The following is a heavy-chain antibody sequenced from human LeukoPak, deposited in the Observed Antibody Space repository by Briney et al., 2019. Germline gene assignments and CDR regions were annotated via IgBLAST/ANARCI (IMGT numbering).Heavy chain of an antibody. CDR2: VDPQNNRK. V-gene: IGHV1-69-2*01. Sequence: ASVKVSCKASGYTFIDYYIHWVHQAPGKGLEWIGRVDPQNNRKKYAEKFQGRFTIAADTSTDTAYMELSSLTSEDTGVYYCFANSGSYQGWFDPWGQGTLVTVSS. J-gene: IGHJ5*02. CDR1: GYTFIDYY. D-gene: IGHD1-26*01. CDR3: FANSGSYQGWFDP.